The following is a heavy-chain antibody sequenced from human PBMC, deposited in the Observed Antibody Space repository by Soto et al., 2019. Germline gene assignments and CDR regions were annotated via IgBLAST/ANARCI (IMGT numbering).Heavy chain of an antibody. CDR1: GFTFSSYA. CDR3: AKSYVTDYYGSGSSIPLDY. V-gene: IGHV3-23*01. Sequence: GGSLRLSCAASGFTFSSYAMSWVPQAPGKGLEWVSAISGSGGSTYYADSVKGRFTISRDNSKNTLYLQMNSLRAEDTAVYYCAKSYVTDYYGSGSSIPLDYWGQGTLVTVSS. CDR2: ISGSGGST. J-gene: IGHJ4*02. D-gene: IGHD3-10*01.